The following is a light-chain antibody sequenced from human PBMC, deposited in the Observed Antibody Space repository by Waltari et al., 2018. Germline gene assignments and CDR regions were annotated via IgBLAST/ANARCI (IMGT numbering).Light chain of an antibody. J-gene: IGKJ5*01. CDR2: LAS. CDR1: QSLLHSNGYNY. V-gene: IGKV2-28*01. Sequence: DIVVTQSPLSLPVTPGEPASISCRSSQSLLHSNGYNYLDWYVQKPGQSPQLLIYLASSSGSGTDFTLKISRVEADDVGIYYCMQALQIPDTFGQGTRLEIK. CDR3: MQALQIPDT.